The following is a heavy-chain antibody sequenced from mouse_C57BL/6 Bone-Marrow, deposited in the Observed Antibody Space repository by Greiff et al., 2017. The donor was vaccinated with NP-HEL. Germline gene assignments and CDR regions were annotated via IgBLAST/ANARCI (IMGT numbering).Heavy chain of an antibody. CDR2: INPNNGGT. D-gene: IGHD1-1*01. CDR3: ARWHYGSTYLYYFDY. J-gene: IGHJ2*01. CDR1: GYTFTDYY. Sequence: EVQLQQSGPELVKPGASVKISCKASGYTFTDYYMNWVKQSHGKSLEWIGDINPNNGGTSYNQKFKGKATLTVDKSSSTAYMELRSLTSEDSAFYYCARWHYGSTYLYYFDYWGQGTTLTVSS. V-gene: IGHV1-26*01.